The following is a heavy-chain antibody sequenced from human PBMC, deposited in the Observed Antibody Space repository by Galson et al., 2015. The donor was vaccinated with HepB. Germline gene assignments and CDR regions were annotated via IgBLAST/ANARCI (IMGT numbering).Heavy chain of an antibody. CDR2: ISWNGDDR. D-gene: IGHD3-22*01. Sequence: SLRLACAATGFTFGNYAMYWVRQAPGKGLEWVSGISWNGDDRGYSDSVKGRFTIARDSAKNSLYLQMNNLGAEDTAFYDCAKDRGWRDHDSFDSWGQGTLVIVSS. V-gene: IGHV3-9*01. J-gene: IGHJ4*02. CDR3: AKDRGWRDHDSFDS. CDR1: GFTFGNYA.